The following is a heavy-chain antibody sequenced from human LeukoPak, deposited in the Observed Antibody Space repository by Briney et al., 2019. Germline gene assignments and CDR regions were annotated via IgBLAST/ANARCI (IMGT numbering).Heavy chain of an antibody. CDR1: GDSISSSYYY. CDR2: IYYNGST. J-gene: IGHJ1*01. Sequence: SETLSLTCTVSGDSISSSYYYWGWIRQPPGKGLEWIGSIYYNGSTYYNPSLKSRVTMSVDTSKNQFSLNLSSVTAADTAVYYCARHGGYTSGWYYNWGQGTLVTVSS. CDR3: ARHGGYTSGWYYN. D-gene: IGHD6-19*01. V-gene: IGHV4-39*01.